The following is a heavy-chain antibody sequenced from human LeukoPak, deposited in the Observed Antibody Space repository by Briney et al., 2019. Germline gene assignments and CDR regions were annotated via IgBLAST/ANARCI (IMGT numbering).Heavy chain of an antibody. CDR2: INPSGGGT. D-gene: IGHD2-2*01. V-gene: IGHV1-46*01. CDR3: ARVSEKADIVVVPAASYWYFDL. J-gene: IGHJ2*01. Sequence: ASVKVSCKASGYTFTSYYMHWVRQAPGQGLEWMGIINPSGGGTSYAQKFQGRVTMTRDMSTSTVYMELSSLRSEDTAVYYCARVSEKADIVVVPAASYWYFDLWGRGTLVTVSS. CDR1: GYTFTSYY.